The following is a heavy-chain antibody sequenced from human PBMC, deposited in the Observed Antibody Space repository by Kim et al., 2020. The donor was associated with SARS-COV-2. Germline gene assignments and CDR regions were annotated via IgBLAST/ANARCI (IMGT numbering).Heavy chain of an antibody. CDR3: AKVGSSEKIDY. D-gene: IGHD6-6*01. Sequence: GGSLRLSCAASGFTFSSYGMHWVRQAPGKGLEWVAVISYDGSNKYYADSVKGRFTISRDNSKNTLYLQMNSLRAEDTAVYYCAKVGSSEKIDYWGQGTPV. CDR2: ISYDGSNK. J-gene: IGHJ4*02. CDR1: GFTFSSYG. V-gene: IGHV3-30*18.